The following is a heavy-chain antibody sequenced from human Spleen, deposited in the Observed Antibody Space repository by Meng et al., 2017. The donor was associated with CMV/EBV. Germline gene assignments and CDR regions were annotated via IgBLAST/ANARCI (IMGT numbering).Heavy chain of an antibody. CDR3: ASPGVGSEHPARH. V-gene: IGHV3-11*05. CDR2: ISSSSSYT. Sequence: VRWVGAGGGLVKPGGSLRLSCAASGFTFSDYYMSWIRQAPGKGLEWVSYISSSSSYTNYADSVKGRFTISRDNAKNSLYLQMNSLRAEDTAVYYCASPGVGSEHPARHWGQGTLVTVSS. D-gene: IGHD3-10*01. CDR1: GFTFSDYY. J-gene: IGHJ4*02.